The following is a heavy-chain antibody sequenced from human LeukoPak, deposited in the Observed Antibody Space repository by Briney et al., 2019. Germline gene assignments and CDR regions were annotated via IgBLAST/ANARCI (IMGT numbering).Heavy chain of an antibody. CDR1: GGSISSSSYY. Sequence: SETLSLTCTVSGGSISSSSYYWGWIRQPPGKGLEWIGSIYYSGSTYYNPSLKSRVTISVDTSKNQFSLKLSSVTAADTAVYYCARSRRLLWFGEPTNWFDPWGQGTLVTVSS. CDR2: IYYSGST. D-gene: IGHD3-10*01. V-gene: IGHV4-39*01. J-gene: IGHJ5*02. CDR3: ARSRRLLWFGEPTNWFDP.